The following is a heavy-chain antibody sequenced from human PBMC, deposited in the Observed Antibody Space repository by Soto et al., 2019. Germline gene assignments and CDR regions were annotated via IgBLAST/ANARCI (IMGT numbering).Heavy chain of an antibody. D-gene: IGHD3-22*01. V-gene: IGHV3-23*01. CDR3: AKDDDSSGSTAYFDY. CDR1: GFTFSSYA. CDR2: ISGSGGST. Sequence: GGSLRLSCAASGFTFSSYAMSWVRQAPGKGLEWVSAISGSGGSTYYADSVKGRFTISRDNSKNTLYLQMYSLRAEDTAVYYCAKDDDSSGSTAYFDYWGQGTLVTVSS. J-gene: IGHJ4*02.